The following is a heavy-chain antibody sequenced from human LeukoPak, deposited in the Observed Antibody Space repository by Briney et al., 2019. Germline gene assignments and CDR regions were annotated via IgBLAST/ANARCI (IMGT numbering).Heavy chain of an antibody. D-gene: IGHD2-2*01. Sequence: GGSLRLSCAAYGFTFSSYGMHWVRQAPGKGLEWVAVISYDGSNKYYADSVKGRFTISRDNSKNTLYLQMNSLRAEDTAVYYCAKENCSSTSCYLDGYSSSWVYWGQGTLVTVSS. CDR3: AKENCSSTSCYLDGYSSSWVY. CDR1: GFTFSSYG. CDR2: ISYDGSNK. J-gene: IGHJ4*02. V-gene: IGHV3-30*18.